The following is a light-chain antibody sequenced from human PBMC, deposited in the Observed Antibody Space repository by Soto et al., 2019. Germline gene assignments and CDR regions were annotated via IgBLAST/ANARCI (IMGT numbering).Light chain of an antibody. Sequence: QSVLTQPASVSGPPGQSITISCTGTSSDVGAYNYVSWYQQQSGKAPKLMIHEVSNRPSGVSNRFSGSKSGNTASLTISGLQAEDVADYYCSSYTTSRAYVFGIGTKVTVL. CDR1: SSDVGAYNY. J-gene: IGLJ1*01. CDR2: EVS. CDR3: SSYTTSRAYV. V-gene: IGLV2-14*01.